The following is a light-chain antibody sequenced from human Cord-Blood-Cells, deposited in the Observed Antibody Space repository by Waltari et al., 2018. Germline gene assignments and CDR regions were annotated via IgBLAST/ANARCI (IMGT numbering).Light chain of an antibody. CDR2: DVS. J-gene: IGLJ1*01. CDR1: SSDVGGYNY. CDR3: SSYTSSSTLYV. Sequence: QSALTQPASVSGSPGQSITISCTGTSSDVGGYNYVSWYQQHPGKARKLMFDDVSNRPSGVSKRFSVSKSGNTASLAISGLQAEDEADYYCSSYTSSSTLYVFGTGTKVTVL. V-gene: IGLV2-14*01.